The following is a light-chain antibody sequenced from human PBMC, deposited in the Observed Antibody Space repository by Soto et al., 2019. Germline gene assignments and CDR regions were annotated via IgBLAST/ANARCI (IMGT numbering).Light chain of an antibody. J-gene: IGKJ2*01. CDR3: MQGSQWTYT. V-gene: IGKV2-30*01. CDR1: QSLVFSDGNTY. CDR2: QVS. Sequence: DVVLTQSPLSLPVTLGQPASISCRSSQSLVFSDGNTYLNWFQQRPGQSPRRLIYQVSYRDSGVPDRLGVSASGTDFTLRISRVEAEDLGVYYCMQGSQWTYTFGKGTKLDIK.